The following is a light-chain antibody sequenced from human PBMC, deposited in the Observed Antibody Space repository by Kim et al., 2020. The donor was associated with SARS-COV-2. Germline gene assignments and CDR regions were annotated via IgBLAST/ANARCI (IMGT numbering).Light chain of an antibody. CDR3: QQANSFPYT. V-gene: IGKV1-12*01. CDR2: AAS. J-gene: IGKJ2*01. CDR1: QDVRNW. Sequence: SASVGDRVTITGRARQDVRNWLAWYQQKPGKAPKLLVYAASTVQSGVPSRFSGSGSGTEFTLTISSLQPEDLGTYYCQQANSFPYTFGQGTKLEIK.